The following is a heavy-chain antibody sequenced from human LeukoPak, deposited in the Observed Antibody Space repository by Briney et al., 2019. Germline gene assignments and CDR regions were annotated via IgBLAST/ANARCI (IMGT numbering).Heavy chain of an antibody. CDR2: IIPILGIA. D-gene: IGHD6-13*01. Sequence: SVKVSCKASGGTFSSYAISWVRQAPGQGLEWMGRIIPILGIANYAQKFQGRVTITADKSTSTAYMELSSLRSEDTAVYYCARLGIETGTSWFGPWGQGTLVTVSS. J-gene: IGHJ5*02. CDR1: GGTFSSYA. V-gene: IGHV1-69*04. CDR3: ARLGIETGTSWFGP.